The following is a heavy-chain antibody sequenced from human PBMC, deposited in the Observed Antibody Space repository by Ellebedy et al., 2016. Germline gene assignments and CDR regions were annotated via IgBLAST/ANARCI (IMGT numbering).Heavy chain of an antibody. Sequence: GSLRLXXDVSGVSVTSFYWSWVRQPPGKGLEWIGDMSYSGSTDYNPSLKNRVTTSLDMSKNHFSLRLTSVAAADTAVYYCAREGRPGITTSGTRAFDIWGPGTMVTVSS. D-gene: IGHD6-13*01. CDR1: GVSVTSFY. V-gene: IGHV4-59*02. J-gene: IGHJ3*02. CDR2: MSYSGST. CDR3: AREGRPGITTSGTRAFDI.